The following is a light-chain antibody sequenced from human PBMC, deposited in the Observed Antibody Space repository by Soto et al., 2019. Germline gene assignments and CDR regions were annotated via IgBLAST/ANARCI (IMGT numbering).Light chain of an antibody. CDR3: CSYAGSYTFYV. CDR2: DVS. J-gene: IGLJ1*01. V-gene: IGLV2-11*01. CDR1: SSDVAGYDY. Sequence: QSALTQPRSASGSPGQSVTISCTGTSSDVAGYDYVSWYQHHPGKAPKLMIFDVSKRPSGVPDRFSGSKSGNTASLTISGLQAGDEADYFCCSYAGSYTFYVFGTGTKLTVL.